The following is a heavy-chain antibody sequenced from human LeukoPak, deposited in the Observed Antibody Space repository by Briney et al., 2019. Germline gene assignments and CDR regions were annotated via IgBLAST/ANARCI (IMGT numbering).Heavy chain of an antibody. D-gene: IGHD3-9*01. CDR3: ARVTYDILTGYYRRLYYFDY. J-gene: IGHJ4*02. CDR1: GGSISSYY. CDR2: IYYSGST. V-gene: IGHV4-59*12. Sequence: SETLSLTCTVSGGSISSYYWSWIRQPPGKGLEWIGYIYYSGSTYYNPSLKSRVTISVDTSKNQFSLKLSSVTAADTAVYYCARVTYDILTGYYRRLYYFDYWGQGTLVTVSS.